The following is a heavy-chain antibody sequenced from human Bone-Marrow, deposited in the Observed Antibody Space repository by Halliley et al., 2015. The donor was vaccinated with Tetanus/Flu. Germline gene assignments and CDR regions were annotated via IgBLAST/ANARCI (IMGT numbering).Heavy chain of an antibody. CDR2: ISANNGKT. V-gene: IGHV1-18*04. CDR3: ATFGSIDLYYYYGMDV. J-gene: IGHJ6*02. CDR1: GHTFSSYA. D-gene: IGHD2-15*01. Sequence: QMQLVQSGAEVQKPGATVKVSCKASGHTFSSYAISWVRQAPGQGLEWMGLISANNGKTDYAQRLQGRVTMTTDTSTSTAYMELKSLRSDDTAVYYCATFGSIDLYYYYGMDVWGQGTTVTVSS.